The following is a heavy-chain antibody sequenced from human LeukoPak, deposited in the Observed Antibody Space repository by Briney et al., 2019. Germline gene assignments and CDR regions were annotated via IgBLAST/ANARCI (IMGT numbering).Heavy chain of an antibody. CDR1: GYTFTSYD. Sequence: ASVKVSCKASGYTFTSYDINWVRQATGQGLEWMGWMNPNSGNTGYAQKFQGRVTMTRNTSISTAYMELSSLRSEDTAVYYCARGRPRLGYCSSTSCYNDAFDIWGQGTMVTVSS. D-gene: IGHD2-2*02. CDR2: MNPNSGNT. V-gene: IGHV1-8*01. J-gene: IGHJ3*02. CDR3: ARGRPRLGYCSSTSCYNDAFDI.